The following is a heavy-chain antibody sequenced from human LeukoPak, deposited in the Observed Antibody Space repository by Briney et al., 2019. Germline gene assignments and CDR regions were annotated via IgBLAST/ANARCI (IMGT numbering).Heavy chain of an antibody. V-gene: IGHV1-18*01. CDR3: ARDTDWDNSGWFHFLDH. Sequence: ASVKVSCKASGYTFTSYGISWVRQAPGQGLEWMGWISTYSGNTEYAQKFRGRVTVTTDMSTSTAYMELRSLRSDDTATYFCARDTDWDNSGWFHFLDHWGQGTLVTVSS. CDR2: ISTYSGNT. D-gene: IGHD6-19*01. CDR1: GYTFTSYG. J-gene: IGHJ4*02.